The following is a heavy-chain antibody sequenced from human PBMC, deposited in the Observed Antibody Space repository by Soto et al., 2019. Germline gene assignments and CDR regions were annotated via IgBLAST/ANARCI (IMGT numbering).Heavy chain of an antibody. J-gene: IGHJ4*02. D-gene: IGHD3-9*01. CDR2: IWYDGSNK. CDR3: AREGPYYDILTGPSYFDY. CDR1: GFTFSSYG. V-gene: IGHV3-33*01. Sequence: QVQLVESGGGVVQPGRSLRLSCAASGFTFSSYGMHWVRQAPGKGLEWVAVIWYDGSNKYYADSVKGRFTISRDNSKNTLYLQMNSLRAEDTAVYYCAREGPYYDILTGPSYFDYWGQGTLVTVSS.